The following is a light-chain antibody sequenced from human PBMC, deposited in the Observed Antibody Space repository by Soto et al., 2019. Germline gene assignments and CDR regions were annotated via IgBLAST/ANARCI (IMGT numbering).Light chain of an antibody. CDR1: QSVSNY. Sequence: EIVLTQSPDTLSLSPGESATLSCRASQSVSNYLAWYQQKPGQAPRLLIYDASNRATGIPARFSGSGSGTDFTLTISSLEPEDFAVYYCQQYSNWPPWTFGPGTKVEIK. CDR2: DAS. J-gene: IGKJ1*01. CDR3: QQYSNWPPWT. V-gene: IGKV3-11*01.